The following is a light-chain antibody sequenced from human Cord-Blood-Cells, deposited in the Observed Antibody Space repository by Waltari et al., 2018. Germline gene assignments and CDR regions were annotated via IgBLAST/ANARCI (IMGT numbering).Light chain of an antibody. CDR2: DAS. Sequence: VSTQSLATLSLSPGERATLSCRASQRVSSYLAWYQQKPGQAPRLLIYDASNRATGIPARFSGSGSGTDFTLTISSLEPEDFAVYYCQQRSNWPPLTFGGGTKVEIK. J-gene: IGKJ4*01. CDR3: QQRSNWPPLT. CDR1: QRVSSY. V-gene: IGKV3-11*01.